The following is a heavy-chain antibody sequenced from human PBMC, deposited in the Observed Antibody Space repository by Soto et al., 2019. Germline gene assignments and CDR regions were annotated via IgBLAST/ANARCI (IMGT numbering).Heavy chain of an antibody. CDR1: GYTFSSHA. Sequence: GASVKVSCKASGYTFSSHATHWVRQAPGQRLEWMGWINGGNGDTKYSQKFQGRVTITRDTSASTAYMELSSLRSEDTAVYYCARSIVVVTALDYWGQGTLVTVSS. V-gene: IGHV1-3*01. D-gene: IGHD2-21*02. J-gene: IGHJ4*02. CDR2: INGGNGDT. CDR3: ARSIVVVTALDY.